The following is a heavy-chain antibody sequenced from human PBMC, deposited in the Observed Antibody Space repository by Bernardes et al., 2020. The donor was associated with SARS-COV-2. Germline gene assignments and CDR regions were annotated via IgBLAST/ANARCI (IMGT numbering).Heavy chain of an antibody. D-gene: IGHD2-8*01. CDR2: ISYEGSKR. CDR1: GFSFNNYA. CDR3: AKARSLFMLYYDDAFDI. J-gene: IGHJ3*02. Sequence: SLRLSCAASGFSFNNYAMHWVRQAPGKGLEWVADISYEGSKRNFADPVKGRITVSRDSAKNMVYLQMNSLRSEDTAVYYCAKARSLFMLYYDDAFDIWCQGTMVIVSS. V-gene: IGHV3-30*18.